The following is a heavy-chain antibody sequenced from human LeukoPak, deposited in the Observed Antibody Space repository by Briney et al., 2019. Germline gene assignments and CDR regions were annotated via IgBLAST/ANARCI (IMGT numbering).Heavy chain of an antibody. D-gene: IGHD6-6*01. V-gene: IGHV4-30-4*08. Sequence: SETLSLTCTVSGGSISSGDYYWSWIRQPPGKGLEWIGYIYYSGSTYYNPSLKSRVTISVDTSKNQFSLKLSSVTAADTAVYYCARDRSSSPGDYYYMDVWGKGTTVTVSS. J-gene: IGHJ6*03. CDR3: ARDRSSSPGDYYYMDV. CDR2: IYYSGST. CDR1: GGSISSGDYY.